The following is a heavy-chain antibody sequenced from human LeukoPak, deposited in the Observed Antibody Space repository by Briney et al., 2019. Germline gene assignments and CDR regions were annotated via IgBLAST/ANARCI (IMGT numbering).Heavy chain of an antibody. V-gene: IGHV1-2*02. CDR2: INPNSGGT. J-gene: IGHJ4*02. CDR3: ARDAVDTAMGDY. Sequence: ASVKVSCKASGYTFTGYYMHWVRQAPGQGLAWMGWINPNSGGTNYAQKFQGRVTMTRDTSISTAYMELSRLRSDDTAVYYCARDAVDTAMGDYWGQGTLVTVSS. D-gene: IGHD5-18*01. CDR1: GYTFTGYY.